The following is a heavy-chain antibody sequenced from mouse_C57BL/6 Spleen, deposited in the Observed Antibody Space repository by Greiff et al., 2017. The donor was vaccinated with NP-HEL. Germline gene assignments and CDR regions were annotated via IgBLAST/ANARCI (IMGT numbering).Heavy chain of an antibody. CDR2: IDPSDSYT. CDR1: GYTFTSYW. V-gene: IGHV1-69*01. CDR3: ALITTVVVDY. D-gene: IGHD1-1*01. J-gene: IGHJ2*01. Sequence: QVQLQQSGAELVMPGASVKLSCKASGYTFTSYWMHWVKQRPGQGLEWIGEIDPSDSYTNYNQKFKGKSTLTVDKSSSTAYMQLSSLTSEDSAVYYCALITTVVVDYWGQGTTLTVSS.